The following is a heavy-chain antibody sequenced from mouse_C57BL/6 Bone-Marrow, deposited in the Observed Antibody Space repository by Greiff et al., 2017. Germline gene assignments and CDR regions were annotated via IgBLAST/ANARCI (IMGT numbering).Heavy chain of an antibody. Sequence: QVQLKESGAELARPGASVKLSCKASGYTFTSYTMHWVNQRPGQGLEWIGYINPSSGYTTYNQKFKDKATLTADKSSSTAYMQLSSLTTEDSAVYYCARSGSYYFDYGGQGTTLTVSS. D-gene: IGHD1-1*01. CDR2: INPSSGYT. J-gene: IGHJ2*01. CDR3: ARSGSYYFDY. V-gene: IGHV1-4*01. CDR1: GYTFTSYT.